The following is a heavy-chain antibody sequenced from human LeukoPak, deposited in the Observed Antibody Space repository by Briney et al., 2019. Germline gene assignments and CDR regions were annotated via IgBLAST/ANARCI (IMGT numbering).Heavy chain of an antibody. Sequence: GGSLRLSCAVSGFTVSSNYMSWVRQAPGKGLEWVSIIYTSGSTYYEDSVKGRFTISRDNSKNMLYLEINSLRAEDTAVYYCARGDYYDRTGYYYFDYWGQGTLVTVSS. CDR2: IYTSGST. D-gene: IGHD3-22*01. V-gene: IGHV3-53*01. J-gene: IGHJ4*02. CDR3: ARGDYYDRTGYYYFDY. CDR1: GFTVSSNY.